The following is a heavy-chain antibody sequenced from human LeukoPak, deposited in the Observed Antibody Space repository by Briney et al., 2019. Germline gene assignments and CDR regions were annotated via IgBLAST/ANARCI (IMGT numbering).Heavy chain of an antibody. CDR2: INTNTGNP. J-gene: IGHJ5*02. D-gene: IGHD5-18*01. Sequence: ASVKVSCKASGYTFTGYYMHWVRQAPGQGLEWMGWINTNTGNPTYAQGFTGRFVFSLNTSVSTAYLQISSLKAEDTAVYYCARDAVRYSYGSTRNWFDPWGQGTLVTVSS. CDR1: GYTFTGYY. V-gene: IGHV7-4-1*02. CDR3: ARDAVRYSYGSTRNWFDP.